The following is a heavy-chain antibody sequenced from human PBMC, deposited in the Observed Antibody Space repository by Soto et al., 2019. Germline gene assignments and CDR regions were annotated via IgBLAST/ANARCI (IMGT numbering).Heavy chain of an antibody. Sequence: PSETLSLTCTVSGDTIRTKIWSRFRQHPGMGLEWSGYVFNTGSTNSNPTLTSRVTILLDTSRNRMSLRLSSVTAADTAVYYCARARSGYNIGAFDIWGQGTMVTVSS. V-gene: IGHV4-59*01. CDR2: VFNTGST. D-gene: IGHD5-12*01. CDR1: GDTIRTKI. J-gene: IGHJ3*02. CDR3: ARARSGYNIGAFDI.